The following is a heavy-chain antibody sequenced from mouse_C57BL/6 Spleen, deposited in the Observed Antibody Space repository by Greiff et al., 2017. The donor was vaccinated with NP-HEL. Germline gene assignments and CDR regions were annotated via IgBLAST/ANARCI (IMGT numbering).Heavy chain of an antibody. CDR2: IHPNSGST. D-gene: IGHD2-1*01. CDR3: ARGLRGKGYFDY. V-gene: IGHV1-64*01. CDR1: GYTFTSYW. J-gene: IGHJ2*01. Sequence: QVQLQQPGAELVKPGASVKLSCKASGYTFTSYWMHWVKQRPGQGLEWIGMIHPNSGSTNYNEKFKSKATLTVDKSSSTAYMQLSSLTSEDSAVYYCARGLRGKGYFDYWGQGTTLTVSS.